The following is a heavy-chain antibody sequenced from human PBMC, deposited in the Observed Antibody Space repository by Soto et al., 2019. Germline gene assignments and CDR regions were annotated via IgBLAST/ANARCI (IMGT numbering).Heavy chain of an antibody. CDR2: IWYDGSKK. J-gene: IGHJ4*01. V-gene: IGHV3-33*01. CDR3: ARDSYSSSWYYDY. Sequence: GGSLRLSCAASGFTFSSYRMHRVRQAPGKGLEWVAVIWYDGSKKYYADSVKGRFTISRDNSKNTLYLQMNSLRAEDTAVYYCARDSYSSSWYYDYWGQGTLVSSSS. CDR1: GFTFSSYR. D-gene: IGHD6-13*01.